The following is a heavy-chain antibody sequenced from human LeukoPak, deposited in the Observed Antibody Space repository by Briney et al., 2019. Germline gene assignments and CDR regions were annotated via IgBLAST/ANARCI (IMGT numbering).Heavy chain of an antibody. CDR2: IYPGDSDT. CDR1: GYSFTSYW. Sequence: GESLKISCKGSGYSFTSYWIGWVRQMPGKGLEWMGIIYPGDSDTRYSPSFQGQVTISADKSISTAYLQWSSLKASDTAMYYCAGTASHCSGGSCYSPYYYMDVWGKGTTVTVSS. CDR3: AGTASHCSGGSCYSPYYYMDV. V-gene: IGHV5-51*01. J-gene: IGHJ6*03. D-gene: IGHD2-15*01.